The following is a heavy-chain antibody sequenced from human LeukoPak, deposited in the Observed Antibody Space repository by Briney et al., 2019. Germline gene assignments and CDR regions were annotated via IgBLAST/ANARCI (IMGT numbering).Heavy chain of an antibody. V-gene: IGHV3-23*01. CDR1: GFTFSSSA. J-gene: IGHJ4*02. Sequence: PGGSLRLSCAASGFTFSSSAMSWVRQVPGKGLEWVSAISGSGGSTYYADSVKGRFTISRDNSKNTLYLQMNSLRAEDTAVYYCAKEGPDYYDSSGYPPFDYWGQGTLVTVSS. D-gene: IGHD3-22*01. CDR3: AKEGPDYYDSSGYPPFDY. CDR2: ISGSGGST.